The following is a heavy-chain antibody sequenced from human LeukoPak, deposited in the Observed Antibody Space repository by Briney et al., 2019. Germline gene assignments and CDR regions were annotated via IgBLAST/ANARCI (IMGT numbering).Heavy chain of an antibody. J-gene: IGHJ4*02. CDR1: GYSISSGYY. CDR2: IYHSGST. V-gene: IGHV4-38-2*01. Sequence: SETLSLTCAVSGYSISSGYYWGWIRQPPGKGLEWIGIIYHSGSTYYNPSLKSRVTISVDTSKNQFSLRVTSVTAADTAVYYCARHFVRSGSYWADYWGQGTLVTVSS. D-gene: IGHD1-26*01. CDR3: ARHFVRSGSYWADY.